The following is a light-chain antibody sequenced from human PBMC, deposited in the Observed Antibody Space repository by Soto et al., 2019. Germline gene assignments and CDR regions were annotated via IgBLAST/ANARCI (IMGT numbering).Light chain of an antibody. CDR2: ESV. Sequence: QSALTQPASVSGSPGQSITISCTGNSSDVGSYNLVSLFQQYPGKAPKLIIYESVKRPSGISDRFSGSKSGNTASLTIAGLQADDAGDYYCSSYAGRSTLTFGGGTKLTVL. J-gene: IGLJ2*01. V-gene: IGLV2-23*01. CDR3: SSYAGRSTLT. CDR1: SSDVGSYNL.